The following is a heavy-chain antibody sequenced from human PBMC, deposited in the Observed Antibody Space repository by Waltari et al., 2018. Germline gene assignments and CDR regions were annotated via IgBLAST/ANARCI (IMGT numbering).Heavy chain of an antibody. J-gene: IGHJ3*02. CDR1: GFTFTSSA. CDR3: AADGPWSATPRGDDAFDI. CDR2: IVVCSGNT. Sequence: QMQLVQSGPEVKKPGTSVKVSCKASGFTFTSSAMQWVRQARGQRLEWIGWIVVCSGNTNYAQKFQERVTITRDMSTSTAYMELSSLRSEDTAVYYCAADGPWSATPRGDDAFDIWGQGTMVTVSS. V-gene: IGHV1-58*02. D-gene: IGHD3-3*01.